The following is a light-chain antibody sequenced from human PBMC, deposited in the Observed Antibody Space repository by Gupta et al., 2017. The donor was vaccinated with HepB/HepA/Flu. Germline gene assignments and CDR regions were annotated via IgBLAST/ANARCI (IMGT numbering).Light chain of an antibody. J-gene: IGLJ2*01. CDR3: SSYTSSSTIGVV. V-gene: IGLV2-14*03. Sequence: QSALTQPASVSGSPGQSLTISCTGTSSDVGGYNYGSWYQQHPGKAPKLMIYDVSNRPSGVSNRCSGSKSGNTASLTISGLQAEDEADYYCSSYTSSSTIGVVFGGGTKLTVL. CDR2: DVS. CDR1: SSDVGGYNY.